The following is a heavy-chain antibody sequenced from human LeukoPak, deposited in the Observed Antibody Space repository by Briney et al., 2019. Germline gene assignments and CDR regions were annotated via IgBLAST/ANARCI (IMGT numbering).Heavy chain of an antibody. D-gene: IGHD1/OR15-1a*01. CDR1: GYTFISYG. CDR2: ISANNGNT. J-gene: IGHJ4*02. Sequence: RASVKVSCKASGYTFISYGISWVRQAPGQGLEWMGWISANNGNTNYAQKLQGRVTMTTETSTSTAYMELRSLRSDDTAVYYCARDGWNNGCTPFDYWGQGTLVTVSS. CDR3: ARDGWNNGCTPFDY. V-gene: IGHV1-18*01.